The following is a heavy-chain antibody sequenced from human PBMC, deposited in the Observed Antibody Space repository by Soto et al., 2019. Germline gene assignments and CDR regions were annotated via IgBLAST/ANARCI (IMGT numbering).Heavy chain of an antibody. CDR1: GFTFSSYA. Sequence: GGSLRLSCAASGFTFSSYAMSWVRQAPGKGLEWVSAISGSGGSTYYADSVKGRFTISRDNSKNTLYLQMNSLRAEDTAVYYCAKGGDSNYYYYYYMDVWGKGTTVTVSS. J-gene: IGHJ6*03. V-gene: IGHV3-23*01. CDR3: AKGGDSNYYYYYYMDV. D-gene: IGHD4-4*01. CDR2: ISGSGGST.